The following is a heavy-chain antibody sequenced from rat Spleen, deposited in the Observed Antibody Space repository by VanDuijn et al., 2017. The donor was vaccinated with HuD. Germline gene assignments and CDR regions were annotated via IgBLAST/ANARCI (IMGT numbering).Heavy chain of an antibody. Sequence: EVQLVESGGGLVQPGRSLKLSCVASGFTFTDYYMAWVRQAPTKGLEWVATISPSGGSTYYRDSVKGRFTISRDNAKSSLYLQMDSLRSGDTATYYCVRHGYTRYYFDYWGQGVMVTVSS. D-gene: IGHD1-9*01. J-gene: IGHJ2*01. CDR1: GFTFTDYY. V-gene: IGHV5-25*01. CDR3: VRHGYTRYYFDY. CDR2: ISPSGGST.